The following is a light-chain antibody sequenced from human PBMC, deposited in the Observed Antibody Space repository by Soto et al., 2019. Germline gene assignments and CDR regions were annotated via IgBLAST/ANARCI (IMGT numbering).Light chain of an antibody. CDR2: DAS. Sequence: IQMTLSPSSLSASVGDRVTITCQASQDISNYLNWYQQKPGKAPKLLIYDASNLETGVPSRFSGRGYGTDFTFTISSLQPEDFATYFCQQYDTLKDTFGPGTKVDIK. V-gene: IGKV1-33*01. J-gene: IGKJ3*01. CDR3: QQYDTLKDT. CDR1: QDISNY.